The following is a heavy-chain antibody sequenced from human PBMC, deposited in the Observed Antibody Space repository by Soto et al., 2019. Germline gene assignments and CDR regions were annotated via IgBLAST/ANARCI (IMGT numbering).Heavy chain of an antibody. V-gene: IGHV1-3*05. CDR1: GYTFTAYA. J-gene: IGHJ4*02. CDR2: INAGNGNT. Sequence: QVQLVQSGAEEKKPGASVKVSCKASGYTFTAYAMHWVRQAPGQRLEWMGWINAGNGNTKYSQKFQGRVTITRDTSVSTAYMELSSLGSDDTAVNCCASAVAVPADFDYWGQGTLVTVSS. D-gene: IGHD6-19*01. CDR3: ASAVAVPADFDY.